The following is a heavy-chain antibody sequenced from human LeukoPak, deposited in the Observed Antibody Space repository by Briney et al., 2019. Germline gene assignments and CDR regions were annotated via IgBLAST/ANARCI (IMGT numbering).Heavy chain of an antibody. Sequence: ASVKVSCKASGYTFTGYYMHWVRQAPGQGLEWMGWINPNSGGTNYAQKFQGRVTMTRDTSISTAYMELSSLRSEDTAVYYCAREINRNYYYYMDVWGKGTTVTISS. D-gene: IGHD5-24*01. CDR1: GYTFTGYY. CDR3: AREINRNYYYYMDV. V-gene: IGHV1-2*02. J-gene: IGHJ6*03. CDR2: INPNSGGT.